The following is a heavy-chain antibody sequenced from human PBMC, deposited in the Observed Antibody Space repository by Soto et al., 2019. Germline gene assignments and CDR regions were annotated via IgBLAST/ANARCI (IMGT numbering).Heavy chain of an antibody. CDR1: GGSIISGGYY. Sequence: LSITCTVSGGSIISGGYYWSWIRQHPGKGLEWIGYIYYSGSTYYSPSLKSRVTISVDTSKNQFSLKLSSVTAADTAVYYCARYYYDSSGYVNYDAFDIWGQGTMVTVSS. CDR3: ARYYYDSSGYVNYDAFDI. J-gene: IGHJ3*02. D-gene: IGHD3-22*01. V-gene: IGHV4-31*03. CDR2: IYYSGST.